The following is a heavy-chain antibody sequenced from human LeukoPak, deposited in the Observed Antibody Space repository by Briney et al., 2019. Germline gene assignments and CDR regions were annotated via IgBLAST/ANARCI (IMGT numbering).Heavy chain of an antibody. V-gene: IGHV3-13*01. D-gene: IGHD5/OR15-5a*01. CDR2: IGIADDT. CDR1: GFTFRNYD. CDR3: VRGGIQVSGIDAFDI. Sequence: QPGGSLRLSCAASGFTFRNYDMHWVRQFPERGLEWVSAIGIADDTHYPDSVKGRFTISRENAKNSLYLQMNSLRDGDTAVYYCVRGGIQVSGIDAFDIWGQGTMVTVSS. J-gene: IGHJ3*02.